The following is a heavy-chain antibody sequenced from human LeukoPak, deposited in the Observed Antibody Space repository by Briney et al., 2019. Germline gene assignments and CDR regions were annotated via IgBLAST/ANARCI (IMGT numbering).Heavy chain of an antibody. CDR2: ISYDGGIT. D-gene: IGHD3-10*01. V-gene: IGHV3-30*01. J-gene: IGHJ4*02. CDR3: ARDTTYYYASGSSGSHYFDS. CDR1: GFTFSSNA. Sequence: GRSLRLSCAASGFTFSSNAMYWVRQAPGKGLEWVAVISYDGGITYYADSVKGRFTISRENSKDTLYLQLNSLRAEDTAVYYCARDTTYYYASGSSGSHYFDSWGQGTLVTVSS.